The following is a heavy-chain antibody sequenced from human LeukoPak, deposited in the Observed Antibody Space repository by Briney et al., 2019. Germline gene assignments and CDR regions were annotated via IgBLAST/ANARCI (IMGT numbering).Heavy chain of an antibody. CDR3: ARATGIAAVY. Sequence: GRSLRLSCAASGFTFSSYAMHWVRQAPGEGLEWVAVISYDGSNKYYADSVKGRFTISRDNSKNTLYLQMNSLRAEDTAVYYCARATGIAAVYWGQGTLVTVSS. D-gene: IGHD6-25*01. V-gene: IGHV3-30-3*01. CDR1: GFTFSSYA. J-gene: IGHJ4*02. CDR2: ISYDGSNK.